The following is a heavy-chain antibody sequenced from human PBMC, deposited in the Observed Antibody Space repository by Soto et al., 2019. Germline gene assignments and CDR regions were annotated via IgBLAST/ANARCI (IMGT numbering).Heavy chain of an antibody. V-gene: IGHV3-11*06. CDR3: ATQFPDHNRFYDAFDI. CDR2: ISGSSGHI. J-gene: IGHJ3*02. CDR1: GFTFNDY. Sequence: PGGSLRLSCAASGFTFNDYMSWIRQAPGKGLEWVSYISGSSGHINYADSVKGRFTISRDNARNSLYLQMNSLRAEDTAVYYCATQFPDHNRFYDAFDIWGQGTMVTVSS. D-gene: IGHD3-16*02.